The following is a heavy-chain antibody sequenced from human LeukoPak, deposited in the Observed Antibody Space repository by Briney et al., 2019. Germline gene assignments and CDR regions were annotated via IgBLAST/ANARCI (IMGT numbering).Heavy chain of an antibody. J-gene: IGHJ4*02. CDR1: GFTVSYYT. CDR3: ARDDNWNDKPFDH. CDR2: ISTSSSFI. D-gene: IGHD1-20*01. Sequence: ARGSLRLSCAPSGFTVSYYTMNWVRQAPGKGLGWVSSISTSSSFIHYADSVKGRFTISRDNANNSLYLQMNSMRAEDTALYYCARDDNWNDKPFDHWGQGVLVTVSS. V-gene: IGHV3-21*01.